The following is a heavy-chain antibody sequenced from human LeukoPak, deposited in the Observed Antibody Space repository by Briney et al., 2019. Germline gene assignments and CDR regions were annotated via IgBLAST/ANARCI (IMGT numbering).Heavy chain of an antibody. V-gene: IGHV3-21*01. CDR1: GLSFSSYA. D-gene: IGHD5-24*01. Sequence: GGSLRLSCAVSGLSFSSYAMNWVRQAPGKGLEWVSSISSSSYIYYADSVKGRFTISRDNAKNSLYLQMNSLRAEDTAVYYCARDRRDGYKADYYYYMDVWGKGTTVTVSS. J-gene: IGHJ6*03. CDR2: ISSSSYI. CDR3: ARDRRDGYKADYYYYMDV.